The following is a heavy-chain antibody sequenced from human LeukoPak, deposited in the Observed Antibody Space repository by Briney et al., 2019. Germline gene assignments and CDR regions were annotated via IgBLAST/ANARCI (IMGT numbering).Heavy chain of an antibody. V-gene: IGHV1-2*02. J-gene: IGHJ4*02. D-gene: IGHD1-26*01. CDR1: GYTFTGYY. CDR3: ARDLFRPPTRGSYFDY. CDR2: INPNSGGT. Sequence: GASVKVSCKASGYTFTGYYMHWVRQAPGQGLEWMGWINPNSGGTNYAQKFQGRVTMTRDTSISTAYMELSRLRSDDTAVYYCARDLFRPPTRGSYFDYWGQGTLVTVSS.